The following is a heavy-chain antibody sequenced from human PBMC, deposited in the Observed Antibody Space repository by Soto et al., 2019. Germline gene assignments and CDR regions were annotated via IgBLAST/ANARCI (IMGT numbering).Heavy chain of an antibody. CDR3: ARESSGWYYAGTYYFDY. Sequence: QVQLVESGGGVVQPGRSLRLSCAASGFTFSSYAMHWVRQAPGKGLEWVAVISYDGSNKYYADSVKGRFTISRDNSKNTLYLQMNSLRAEDTAVYYCARESSGWYYAGTYYFDYWGQGTLVTVSS. V-gene: IGHV3-30-3*01. CDR2: ISYDGSNK. CDR1: GFTFSSYA. J-gene: IGHJ4*02. D-gene: IGHD6-19*01.